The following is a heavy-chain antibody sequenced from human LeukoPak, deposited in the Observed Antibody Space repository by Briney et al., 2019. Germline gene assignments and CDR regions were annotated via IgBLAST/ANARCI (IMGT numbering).Heavy chain of an antibody. CDR3: ARGYCSGGSCYLMAYYYYGIDV. CDR1: GYTFTGYY. D-gene: IGHD2-15*01. Sequence: ASVKVSCKASGYTFTGYYMHWVRQAPGQGLEWMGWINPNSGGTNYAQKFQGRVTMTRDTSISTAYMELSRLRSDDTAVYYCARGYCSGGSCYLMAYYYYGIDVWGQGTTVTVSS. V-gene: IGHV1-2*02. CDR2: INPNSGGT. J-gene: IGHJ6*02.